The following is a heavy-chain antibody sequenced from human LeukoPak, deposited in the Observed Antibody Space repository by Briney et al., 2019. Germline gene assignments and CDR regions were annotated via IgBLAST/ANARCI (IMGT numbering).Heavy chain of an antibody. CDR1: GFPFKTNA. V-gene: IGHV3-23*01. D-gene: IGHD5-18*01. CDR3: AKDWIQFNRVFDCFDS. J-gene: IGHJ4*02. Sequence: GGSLRLSCATSGFPFKTNAMNWVRQAPGKGLEWVATIGNTETFYADSVTGRFTISRDNSKNTVNLQMNRLRVEDTAIYYCAKDWIQFNRVFDCFDSWGQGTLVTVSS. CDR2: IGNTET.